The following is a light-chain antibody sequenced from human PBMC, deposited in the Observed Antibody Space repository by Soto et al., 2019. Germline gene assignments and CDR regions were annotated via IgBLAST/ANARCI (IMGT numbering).Light chain of an antibody. Sequence: IVLMQSPGTLSLSPGERATLSCRASRGLSSGYLAWYQQKPGQAPRLLFYDASRRATGTPDRFSVSGSGTDFTLTISRLEPEDFAVYYCQQYGSSPWTFGQGTKVDI. V-gene: IGKV3-20*01. CDR3: QQYGSSPWT. CDR1: RGLSSGY. J-gene: IGKJ1*01. CDR2: DAS.